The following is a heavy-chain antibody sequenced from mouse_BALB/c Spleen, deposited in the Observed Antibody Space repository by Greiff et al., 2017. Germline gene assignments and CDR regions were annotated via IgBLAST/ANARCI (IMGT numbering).Heavy chain of an antibody. CDR1: GFSLTSYG. CDR3: ARAYYGNAWLAY. J-gene: IGHJ3*01. D-gene: IGHD2-10*01. Sequence: VMLVESGPGLVAPSQSLSITCTVSGFSLTSYGVHWVRQPPGKGLEWLGVIWAGGITNYNSALMSRLSISKDNSKSQVFLKMNSLQTDDTAMYYCARAYYGNAWLAYWGQGTLVTVSA. CDR2: IWAGGIT. V-gene: IGHV2-9*02.